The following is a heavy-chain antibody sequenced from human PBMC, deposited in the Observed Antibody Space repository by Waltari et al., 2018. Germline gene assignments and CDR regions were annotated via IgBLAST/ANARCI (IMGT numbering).Heavy chain of an antibody. CDR3: ARASPDGLGY. V-gene: IGHV3-48*03. Sequence: EVQLVESGGGLVQPGGSLRLSCAASGFTFSSYEMNWVRQAPGKGLEWVSYISSSGSTIYYAASVKGRFTISRDNAKNSLYLQMNSLRAEDTAVYYCARASPDGLGYWGQGTLVTVSS. J-gene: IGHJ4*02. D-gene: IGHD3-16*01. CDR2: ISSSGSTI. CDR1: GFTFSSYE.